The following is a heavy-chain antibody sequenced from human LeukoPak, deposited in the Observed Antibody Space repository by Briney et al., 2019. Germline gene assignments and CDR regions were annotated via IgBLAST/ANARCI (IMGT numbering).Heavy chain of an antibody. D-gene: IGHD3-3*01. Sequence: GSLRLSCEASGFTFSSYWMSWVRQAPGKGLEWVANINEDGSEKYYVESVKGRFTISRVNAKNSLYLQMDSLRAEDTAVYYCARDGPHYDFWSGPAYWGQGTLVTVSS. CDR3: ARDGPHYDFWSGPAY. CDR1: GFTFSSYW. V-gene: IGHV3-7*05. J-gene: IGHJ4*02. CDR2: INEDGSEK.